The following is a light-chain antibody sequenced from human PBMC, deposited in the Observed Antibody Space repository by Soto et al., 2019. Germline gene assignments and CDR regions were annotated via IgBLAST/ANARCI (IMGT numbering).Light chain of an antibody. J-gene: IGLJ3*02. CDR1: SSDVGAYNY. V-gene: IGLV2-14*01. CDR2: EVS. Sequence: QSVLTQPASVSGSPGQSITISCTGTSSDVGAYNYVSWYQQHPGKAPKLMISEVSNRPSGISNRFSGSKSGNTASLTISGLQAEDEADYYCNSYTISSTWVFGGGTQLTVL. CDR3: NSYTISSTWV.